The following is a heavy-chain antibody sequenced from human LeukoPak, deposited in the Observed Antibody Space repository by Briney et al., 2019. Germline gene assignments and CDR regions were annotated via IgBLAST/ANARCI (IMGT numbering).Heavy chain of an antibody. V-gene: IGHV7-4-1*02. J-gene: IGHJ6*02. CDR1: GYTFTSYA. CDR2: INTSTGKR. D-gene: IGHD2-2*01. Sequence: ASLKVSCKASGYTFTSYAMNWVRQAPGQGLEWMGWINTSTGKRTYAQGFTGRFVFALDTSFSTGDLQISILKAEDTAVYYCARGGYCRSSSCYGLSMDVWGQGTRVTVSS. CDR3: ARGGYCRSSSCYGLSMDV.